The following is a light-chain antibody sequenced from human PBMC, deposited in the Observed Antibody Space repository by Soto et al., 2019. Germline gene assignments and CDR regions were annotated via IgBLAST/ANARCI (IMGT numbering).Light chain of an antibody. CDR1: QDISDH. CDR2: FAS. V-gene: IGKV1-27*01. CDR3: QKFVSSPWT. Sequence: DFQMTQCPSYLSASIGDRVTVSCRASQDISDHVAWYQQKPGKPPKLLIYFASTLYSGVPSRFSGRGSGTNLTLTIASVQPEDFTTYYCQKFVSSPWTFGQGTKVDIK. J-gene: IGKJ1*01.